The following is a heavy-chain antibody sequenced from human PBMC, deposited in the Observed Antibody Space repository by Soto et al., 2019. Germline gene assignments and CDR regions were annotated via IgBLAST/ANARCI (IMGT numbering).Heavy chain of an antibody. D-gene: IGHD6-13*01. CDR2: ISAYNGNT. CDR1: GYTFTSYG. Sequence: ASVKVSCKASGYTFTSYGISWVRQAPGRGLEWMGWISAYNGNTNYAQKLQGRVTMTTDTSTSTAYMKLSSVTAADTAVYYCARVDSSSWYGGRWFDPWGQGTLVTVSS. CDR3: ARVDSSSWYGGRWFDP. V-gene: IGHV1-18*01. J-gene: IGHJ5*02.